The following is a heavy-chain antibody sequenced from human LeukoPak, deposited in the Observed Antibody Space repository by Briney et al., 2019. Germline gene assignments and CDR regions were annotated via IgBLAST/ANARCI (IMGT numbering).Heavy chain of an antibody. D-gene: IGHD3-10*01. CDR3: AKHYYGSGSYYDAFDI. V-gene: IGHV3-23*01. CDR1: GFTFGSYA. CDR2: ISGSGGST. Sequence: PGGSLRLSCAASGFTFGSYAMSWVRQAPGKGLEWVSAISGSGGSTYYADSVKGRFTISRDNSKNTLYPQMNSLRAEDTAVYYCAKHYYGSGSYYDAFDIWGQGTMVTVSS. J-gene: IGHJ3*02.